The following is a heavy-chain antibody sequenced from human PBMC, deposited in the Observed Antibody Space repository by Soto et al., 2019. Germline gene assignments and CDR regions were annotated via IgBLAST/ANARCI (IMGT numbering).Heavy chain of an antibody. CDR2: INAGNGNT. Sequence: QVPLVQSGAEVKKPGASVKVSCKASGYTFTSYAMHWVRQAPGQRLEWMGWINAGNGNTKYSQKFQGRVTITRDTSASTAYMELSSLRSEDTAVYYCARDQPHSRGWYNAFDIWGQGTMVTVSS. CDR1: GYTFTSYA. V-gene: IGHV1-3*01. D-gene: IGHD6-19*01. J-gene: IGHJ3*02. CDR3: ARDQPHSRGWYNAFDI.